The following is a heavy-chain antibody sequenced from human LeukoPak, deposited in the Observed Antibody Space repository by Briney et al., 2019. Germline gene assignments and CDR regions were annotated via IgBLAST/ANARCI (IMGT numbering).Heavy chain of an antibody. CDR3: AKRPSDYGDYVSYFDY. CDR1: GFSFISYG. Sequence: GGSLRLSCAASGFSFISYGMHWVRQAPGKGLEWVGVISDDERRKDYADSVKGRFTISRDNSKDTLYLQMNSLRAEDTAVYYCAKRPSDYGDYVSYFDYWGQGTLVTVSS. CDR2: ISDDERRK. J-gene: IGHJ4*02. V-gene: IGHV3-30*18. D-gene: IGHD4-17*01.